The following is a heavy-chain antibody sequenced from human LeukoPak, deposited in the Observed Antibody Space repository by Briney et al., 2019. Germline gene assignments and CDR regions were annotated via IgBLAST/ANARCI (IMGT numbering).Heavy chain of an antibody. Sequence: SETLSLTCTVSGVSISSYYWSWIRQPPGKGPEWTAYIYYSENTNYNSSLKSRVTISEDTSKNQFSLKLTSVTAADTAVYYCAGGNFYDSRGHPYHFHFWGQGTLVSVSS. CDR1: GVSISSYY. V-gene: IGHV4-59*01. D-gene: IGHD3-22*01. J-gene: IGHJ4*02. CDR2: IYYSENT. CDR3: AGGNFYDSRGHPYHFHF.